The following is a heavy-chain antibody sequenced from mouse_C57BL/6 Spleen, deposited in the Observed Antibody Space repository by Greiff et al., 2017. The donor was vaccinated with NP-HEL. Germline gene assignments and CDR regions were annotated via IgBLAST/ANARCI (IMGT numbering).Heavy chain of an antibody. CDR1: GYAFSSYW. Sequence: QVQLKQSGAELVKPGASVKISCKASGYAFSSYWMNWVKQRPGKGLEWIGQIYPGDGDTNYNGKFKGKATLTADKSSSTAYMQLSSLTSEDSAVYFCARGATTVAYFDYWGQGTTLTVSS. D-gene: IGHD1-1*01. J-gene: IGHJ2*01. CDR2: IYPGDGDT. V-gene: IGHV1-80*01. CDR3: ARGATTVAYFDY.